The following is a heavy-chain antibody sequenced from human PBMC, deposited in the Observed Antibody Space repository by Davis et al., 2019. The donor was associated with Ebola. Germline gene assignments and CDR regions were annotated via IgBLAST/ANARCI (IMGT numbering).Heavy chain of an antibody. CDR3: ARDLHELGDAFDI. CDR1: GYTFTGYY. J-gene: IGHJ3*02. V-gene: IGHV1-2*04. D-gene: IGHD7-27*01. Sequence: ASVKVSCKASGYTFTGYYMHWVRQAPGQGLEWMGWINPNSGGTNYAQKFQGWVTMTRDTSISTAYMELSRLRSDDTAVYYCARDLHELGDAFDIWGQGTMVTVSS. CDR2: INPNSGGT.